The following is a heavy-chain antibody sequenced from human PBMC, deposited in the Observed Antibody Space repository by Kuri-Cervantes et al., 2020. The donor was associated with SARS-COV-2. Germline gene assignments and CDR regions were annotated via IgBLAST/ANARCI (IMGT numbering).Heavy chain of an antibody. V-gene: IGHV5-51*01. CDR1: GYSFTSYW. D-gene: IGHD4-23*01. Sequence: GGSLRLSCKGSGYSFTSYWISWVRQMPGKGLEWMGIIYPGDSDTKYSPSFQGQVTMSVDKSISTAYLQWTSLKASDTAMYYCGRQGGNVYFDFWGQGTLVTVSS. CDR2: IYPGDSDT. CDR3: GRQGGNVYFDF. J-gene: IGHJ4*01.